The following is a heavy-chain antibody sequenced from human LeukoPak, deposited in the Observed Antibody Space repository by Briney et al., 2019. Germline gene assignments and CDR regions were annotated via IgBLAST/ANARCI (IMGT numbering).Heavy chain of an antibody. V-gene: IGHV3-9*01. CDR1: GFTFDDYA. Sequence: GGSLRLSCAASGFTFDDYAMHWVRQAPGKGLEWVSGISWNSGSIGYADSVKGRFTISRDNAKNSLYLQMNSLRAEDTALYYCVPAATSLTFGYWGQGTLVTVSS. D-gene: IGHD2-2*01. CDR2: ISWNSGSI. J-gene: IGHJ4*02. CDR3: VPAATSLTFGY.